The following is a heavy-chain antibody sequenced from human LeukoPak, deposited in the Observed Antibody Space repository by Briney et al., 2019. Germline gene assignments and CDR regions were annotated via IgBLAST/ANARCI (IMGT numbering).Heavy chain of an antibody. CDR2: ISAYNGNT. J-gene: IGHJ5*02. Sequence: ASVKVSCKTSGYIFTNYGINWVRQAPGQGLEWMGWISAYNGNTKYAQKLQGRVTMTTDTSTSTAYMELRSLRSDDTAVYYVARLPTIAAPAWTYQPFDPGGQGTLVTASS. D-gene: IGHD6-13*01. CDR3: ARLPTIAAPAWTYQPFDP. V-gene: IGHV1-18*04. CDR1: GYIFTNYG.